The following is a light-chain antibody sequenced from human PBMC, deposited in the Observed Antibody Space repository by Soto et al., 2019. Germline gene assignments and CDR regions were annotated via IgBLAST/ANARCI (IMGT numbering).Light chain of an antibody. V-gene: IGKV1-5*01. CDR3: QHTLKWPPT. J-gene: IGKJ1*01. CDR1: QSISTS. Sequence: DIPMTQSPFTLSASVGDRITITCRASQSISTSLAWYQQKPGKAPKLLIYDASSFESGVPSRFSGSGSGTEFTLTISSLQPDDFATYYCQHTLKWPPTFGQGTRVEI. CDR2: DAS.